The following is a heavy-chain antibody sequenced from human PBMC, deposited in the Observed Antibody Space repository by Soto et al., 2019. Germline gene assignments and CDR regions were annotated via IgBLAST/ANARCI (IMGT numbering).Heavy chain of an antibody. V-gene: IGHV4-39*01. CDR1: GGSISSSSYY. D-gene: IGHD3-22*01. Sequence: SETLSLTCTVSGGSISSSSYYWGWIRQPPGKGLEWIGSIYYSGSTYYNPSLKSRVTISVNTSKNQFSLKLSSVTAADTAVYYCATYVSSGYPHYYYYYGMDVWGQGTTVTVSS. CDR2: IYYSGST. CDR3: ATYVSSGYPHYYYYYGMDV. J-gene: IGHJ6*02.